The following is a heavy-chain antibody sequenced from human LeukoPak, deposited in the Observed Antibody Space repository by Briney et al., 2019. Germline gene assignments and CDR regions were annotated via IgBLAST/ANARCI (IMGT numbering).Heavy chain of an antibody. J-gene: IGHJ6*02. CDR1: GGSISSYY. V-gene: IGHV4-59*01. CDR2: IYYSGST. CDR3: ARDRSHDYYYYGMDV. Sequence: PSETLSLTCTVSGGSISSYYWSWIRQPPGKGLEWIAYIYYSGSTNYNPSLKSRVTISVDTSKNQFSLKLSSVTAADTAVYYCARDRSHDYYYYGMDVWGQGTTVTVSS.